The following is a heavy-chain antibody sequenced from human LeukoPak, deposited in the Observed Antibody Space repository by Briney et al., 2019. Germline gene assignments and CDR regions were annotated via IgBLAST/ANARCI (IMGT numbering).Heavy chain of an antibody. CDR1: GDSISSNSAA. J-gene: IGHJ4*02. V-gene: IGHV6-1*01. D-gene: IGHD1-26*01. Sequence: SQTLSLTCAISGDSISSNSAAWNWIRQSPSRGLEWLGRTYYRSKWYNDYEVPVKSRITINPDTSKNQFSLQLNSVTPEYTGVYYCARGGGSDFIVDYWGQGTLVTVSS. CDR2: TYYRSKWYN. CDR3: ARGGGSDFIVDY.